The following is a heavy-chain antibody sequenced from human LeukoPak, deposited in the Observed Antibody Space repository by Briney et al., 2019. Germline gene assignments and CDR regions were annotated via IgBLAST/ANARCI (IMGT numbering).Heavy chain of an antibody. J-gene: IGHJ5*02. CDR3: ARSPRLLWFGTRSNWFDP. CDR2: MNPNSGNT. CDR1: GYTFTGYY. D-gene: IGHD3-10*01. V-gene: IGHV1-8*02. Sequence: GASVKVSCKASGYTFTGYYMHWVRQATGQGPEWMGWMNPNSGNTGYAQKFQGRVTTTRNTSISTAYMELSSLRSEDTAVYYCARSPRLLWFGTRSNWFDPWGQGTLVTVSS.